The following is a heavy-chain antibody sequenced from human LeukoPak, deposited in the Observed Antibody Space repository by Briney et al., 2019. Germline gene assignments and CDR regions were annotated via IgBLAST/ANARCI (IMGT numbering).Heavy chain of an antibody. CDR3: AREYYFGSIGYFVENCFDP. D-gene: IGHD3-22*01. CDR1: GYTFTSYV. V-gene: IGHV1-8*01. J-gene: IGHJ5*02. Sequence: ASVNVSCKSSGYTFTSYVIHWVRQATGQGLEWMGWMNPNSGNTGYAQKLQGRVTMTRNTSISTPYMALSSLRDQGTAGYYYAREYYFGSIGYFVENCFDPWGERTLVTASS. CDR2: MNPNSGNT.